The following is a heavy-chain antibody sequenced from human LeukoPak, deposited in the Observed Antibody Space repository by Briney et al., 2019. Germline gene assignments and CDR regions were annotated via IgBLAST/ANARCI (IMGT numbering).Heavy chain of an antibody. Sequence: ASQTLSHKDSGYTLTSYGINRVRQAPGQGLERRGLISAYNSNTNNAHKHHGRDTITTHTSTSTAYMELRSLSSDDTAVYYCARDQFAAAATDEFDYWGQGTLVTVSS. CDR1: GYTLTSYG. D-gene: IGHD6-13*01. CDR3: ARDQFAAAATDEFDY. V-gene: IGHV1-18*04. CDR2: ISAYNSNT. J-gene: IGHJ4*02.